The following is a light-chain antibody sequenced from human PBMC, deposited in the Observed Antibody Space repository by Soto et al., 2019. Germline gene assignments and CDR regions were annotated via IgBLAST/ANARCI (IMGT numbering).Light chain of an antibody. CDR2: GAS. V-gene: IGKV3-15*01. Sequence: EIVMTQSPATLSVSPGERATLSCRASQSVSTKLAWYRHKPGQAPRLRIYGASTRATGIPARFSGSGSGTEFTITINSLQSEDFAVYYCQQYKNWPHFTFGPGTTVDIK. J-gene: IGKJ3*01. CDR1: QSVSTK. CDR3: QQYKNWPHFT.